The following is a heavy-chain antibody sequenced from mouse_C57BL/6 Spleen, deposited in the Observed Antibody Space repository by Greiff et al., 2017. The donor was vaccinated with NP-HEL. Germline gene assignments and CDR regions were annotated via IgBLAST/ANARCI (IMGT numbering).Heavy chain of an antibody. J-gene: IGHJ1*03. Sequence: QVQLQQSGAELVKPGASVKISCKASGYAFSSYWMNWVTQRPGKGLEWIGQIYPGDGDTNYNGKFKGKATLTADKSSSTAYMPLSSLTSEDSAVYFCARGGYYKWYFDVWGTGTTVTVSS. V-gene: IGHV1-80*01. CDR2: IYPGDGDT. CDR1: GYAFSSYW. CDR3: ARGGYYKWYFDV. D-gene: IGHD2-12*01.